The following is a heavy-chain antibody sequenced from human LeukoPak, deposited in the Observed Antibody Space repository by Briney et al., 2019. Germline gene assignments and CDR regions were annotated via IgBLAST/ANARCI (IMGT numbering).Heavy chain of an antibody. D-gene: IGHD2-2*03. J-gene: IGHJ6*04. CDR1: GFTFSSYG. Sequence: GGSLRLSCAASGFTFSSYGMHWVRQAPGKGLEWVSYISRRSSTLYYADSVKGRFTISRDNAKNSLYLQMNSLRAEDTAVYYCARDVLDIVVVPAASLDVWGKGTTVTVSS. CDR2: ISRRSSTL. CDR3: ARDVLDIVVVPAASLDV. V-gene: IGHV3-48*01.